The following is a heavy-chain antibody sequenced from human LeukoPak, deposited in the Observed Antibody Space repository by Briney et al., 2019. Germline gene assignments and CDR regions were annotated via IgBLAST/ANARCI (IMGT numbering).Heavy chain of an antibody. CDR3: ARPYYYDGNFDY. V-gene: IGHV4-39*01. D-gene: IGHD3-22*01. J-gene: IGHJ4*02. CDR1: GGSISSSSYY. CDR2: IYYSGST. Sequence: PSETLSLTCTVSGGSISSSSYYWGWIRQPPGKGLEWIGSIYYSGSTYYNPSLKSRVTISVDTSKNQFSLKLSSVTAADTAVYYCARPYYYDGNFDYWGQGTLVTVSS.